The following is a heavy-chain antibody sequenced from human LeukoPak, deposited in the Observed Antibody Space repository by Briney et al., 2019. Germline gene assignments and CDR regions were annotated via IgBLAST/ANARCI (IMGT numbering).Heavy chain of an antibody. CDR1: GFTFTSSA. D-gene: IGHD3-22*01. J-gene: IGHJ4*02. CDR3: AADTDSSGYYRFDY. V-gene: IGHV1-58*01. Sequence: GASVKVSCKASGFTFTSSAVQWVRQARGQRLEWIGWIVVGSGNTNYAQKFQERVTITRDMSTSTAYMELSSLRPEDTAVCYCAADTDSSGYYRFDYWGQGTLVTVSS. CDR2: IVVGSGNT.